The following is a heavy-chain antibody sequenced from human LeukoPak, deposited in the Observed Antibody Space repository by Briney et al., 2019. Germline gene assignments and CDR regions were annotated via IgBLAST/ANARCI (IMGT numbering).Heavy chain of an antibody. V-gene: IGHV3-21*01. CDR3: ARDYDFWSGYYIWFDP. D-gene: IGHD3-3*01. J-gene: IGHJ5*02. CDR1: GFTFSSYS. Sequence: GGSLRLSCAASGFTFSSYSMNWVRQAPGKGLEWVSSISSSSSYIYYADSVKGRFTISRDNAKNSLYLQMNSLRAEDTAVYYCARDYDFWSGYYIWFDPWGQGTLVTVSS. CDR2: ISSSSSYI.